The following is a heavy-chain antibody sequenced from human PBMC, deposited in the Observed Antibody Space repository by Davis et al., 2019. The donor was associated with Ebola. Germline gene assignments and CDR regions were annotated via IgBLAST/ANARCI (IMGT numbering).Heavy chain of an antibody. V-gene: IGHV3-30*02. CDR3: AKDAVGGHSSSSPLYD. CDR1: GFRFDSYA. CDR2: IRNDLSNT. Sequence: PGGSLRLSCAGSGFRFDSYAMSWVRQAPGRGLEWVAFIRNDLSNTYYADSLKGRFTISRDNSRNTLYLQLNSLRPENTAVYYCAKDAVGGHSSSSPLYDWGQGTLVTVSS. D-gene: IGHD6-6*01. J-gene: IGHJ4*02.